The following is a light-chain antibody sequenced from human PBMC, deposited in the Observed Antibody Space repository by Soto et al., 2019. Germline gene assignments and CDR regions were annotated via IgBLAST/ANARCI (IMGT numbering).Light chain of an antibody. V-gene: IGKV3D-11*02. CDR1: QSVSSN. Sequence: EVVLTQSPATLSVSPGERATLSCRASQSVSSNLAWYQQKPGQAPRLLIYGASTRATGIPARFSGSGSGTDFTLTISSLEPEDFAVYYCQQRDYWQVTFGQGTRLENK. CDR3: QQRDYWQVT. CDR2: GAS. J-gene: IGKJ5*01.